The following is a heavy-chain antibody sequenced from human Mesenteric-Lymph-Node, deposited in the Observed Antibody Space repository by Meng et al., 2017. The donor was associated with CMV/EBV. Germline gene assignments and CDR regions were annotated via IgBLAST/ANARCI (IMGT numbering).Heavy chain of an antibody. CDR3: ARHQRWLKSEGGFNY. Sequence: VLPQQWGARLLEPSGDLSLTCAVYGGSFSGYYWSWIRQPPGKGLEWIGEINHSGSTNYNPSLKSRVTISVDTSKNQFSLKLSSVTAADTAVYYCARHQRWLKSEGGFNYWGQGTLVTVSS. J-gene: IGHJ4*02. V-gene: IGHV4-34*01. CDR1: GGSFSGYY. CDR2: INHSGST. D-gene: IGHD4-23*01.